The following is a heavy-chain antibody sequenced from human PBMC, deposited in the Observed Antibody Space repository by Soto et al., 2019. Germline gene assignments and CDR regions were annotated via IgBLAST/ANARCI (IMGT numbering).Heavy chain of an antibody. Sequence: SETLSLTCTVSGGSISSSSYYWGWIRQPPGKGLEWIGSISSSGSTYYKPSLKSRVAMSVDTSKNQFSIKLTSVTAADTAVYYCARGGGIVVVTAPYDHWGQGTLVTVSS. J-gene: IGHJ4*02. CDR2: ISSSGST. V-gene: IGHV4-39*01. CDR3: ARGGGIVVVTAPYDH. CDR1: GGSISSSSYY. D-gene: IGHD2-21*02.